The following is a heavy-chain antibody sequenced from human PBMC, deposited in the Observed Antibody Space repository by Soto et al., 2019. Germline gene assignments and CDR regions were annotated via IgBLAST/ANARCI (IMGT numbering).Heavy chain of an antibody. CDR1: GFTFSTNA. J-gene: IGHJ5*02. V-gene: IGHV3-23*01. Sequence: GSLRLSCAASGFTFSTNAMSWVRQAPGKGLEWVSAISGSAYSTYYADSVKGRFTISRDNSKNTLYLQMNSLRVEDTAFYYCARCIAPGYSSGWYNWLDPWGQGTLVTASS. CDR2: ISGSAYST. D-gene: IGHD6-19*01. CDR3: ARCIAPGYSSGWYNWLDP.